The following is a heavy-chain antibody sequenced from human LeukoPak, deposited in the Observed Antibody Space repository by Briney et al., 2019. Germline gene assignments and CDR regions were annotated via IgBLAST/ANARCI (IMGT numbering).Heavy chain of an antibody. J-gene: IGHJ3*02. Sequence: ASVKVSCKASGGTFSSYAISWVRQAPGQGLEWMGWMNPNSGNTGYAQKFQGRVTITRNTSISTAYMELSSLRSEDTAVYYCARAGLWDYSDSSGYHNGAFDIWGQGTMVTVSS. CDR1: GGTFSSYA. D-gene: IGHD3-22*01. CDR3: ARAGLWDYSDSSGYHNGAFDI. V-gene: IGHV1-8*03. CDR2: MNPNSGNT.